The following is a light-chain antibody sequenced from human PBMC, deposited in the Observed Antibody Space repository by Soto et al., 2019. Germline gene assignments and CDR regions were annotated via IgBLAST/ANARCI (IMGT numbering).Light chain of an antibody. Sequence: QSALTQPASVSGSPGQSITMSCAGTSSDVGSYNLVSWYQQHPGKAPKLLIYEGSKRPSGVSNRFSGSRSGNTASLTISVLQTDDEAEYFCSSYALTNPLVFGAGTKLTVL. J-gene: IGLJ3*02. V-gene: IGLV2-23*01. CDR1: SSDVGSYNL. CDR2: EGS. CDR3: SSYALTNPLV.